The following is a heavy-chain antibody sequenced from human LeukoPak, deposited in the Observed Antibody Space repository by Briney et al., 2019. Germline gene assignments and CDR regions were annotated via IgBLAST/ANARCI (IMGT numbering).Heavy chain of an antibody. V-gene: IGHV4-39*01. J-gene: IGHJ5*02. CDR2: ISYSGTT. CDR1: GGSISSNTYY. D-gene: IGHD6-6*01. Sequence: SETLSLTCTVSGGSISSNTYYWGWIRQPPGKGLEWIGSISYSGTTYYNPSLKSRVSISVDTSKSQFALRLTSVTAADTAVYFCARQLTIAARPRWFDPWGQGTLVTVSS. CDR3: ARQLTIAARPRWFDP.